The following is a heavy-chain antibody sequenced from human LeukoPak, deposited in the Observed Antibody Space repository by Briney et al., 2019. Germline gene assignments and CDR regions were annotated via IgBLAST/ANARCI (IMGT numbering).Heavy chain of an antibody. CDR1: GYTFTSYY. Sequence: ASVKVSCKASGYTFTSYYMHWVRQAPGQGLEWMGWISAYNGNTNYAQKLQGRVTMTTDTSTSTAYMELRSLRSDDTAVYYCARVGGYGLGEAFDYWGQGTLVTVSS. V-gene: IGHV1-18*04. D-gene: IGHD5-18*01. J-gene: IGHJ4*02. CDR2: ISAYNGNT. CDR3: ARVGGYGLGEAFDY.